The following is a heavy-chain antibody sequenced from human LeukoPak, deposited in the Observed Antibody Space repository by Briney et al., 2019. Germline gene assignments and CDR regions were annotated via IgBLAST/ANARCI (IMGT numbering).Heavy chain of an antibody. V-gene: IGHV3-48*03. Sequence: GGSLRLSCAASGFTFSTFEMNWVRQAPGKGLGWVSSIDSSGNTIYYADSVKGRFTISRDNAKNSLYLQMNSLRAEDTAVYYCARNGYFDYWGQGTLVTVSS. CDR2: IDSSGNTI. CDR1: GFTFSTFE. J-gene: IGHJ4*02. D-gene: IGHD1-14*01. CDR3: ARNGYFDY.